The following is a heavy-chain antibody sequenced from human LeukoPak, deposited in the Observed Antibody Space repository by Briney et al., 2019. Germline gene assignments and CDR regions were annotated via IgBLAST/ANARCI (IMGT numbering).Heavy chain of an antibody. Sequence: GASVKVSCKASGCTFTSYYMHWVRQAPGQGLEWMGIINPSGGSTSYAQKFRGRVTMTRDMSTSTVYMELSSLRSEDTAVYYCARDSGMYVTWIQPDWYYYMDVWGKGTTVTVSS. CDR3: ARDSGMYVTWIQPDWYYYMDV. CDR1: GCTFTSYY. V-gene: IGHV1-46*01. D-gene: IGHD5-18*01. CDR2: INPSGGST. J-gene: IGHJ6*03.